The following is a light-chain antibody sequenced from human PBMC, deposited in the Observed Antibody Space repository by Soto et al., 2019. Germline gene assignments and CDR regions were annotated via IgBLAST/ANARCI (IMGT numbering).Light chain of an antibody. CDR1: QSVSPNY. Sequence: EIVLTQSPGTLSLSPGERATLSCRASQSVSPNYLAWYQQKPGQAPRLLIGATSSRATGIPDRFSGSGSGTDFTLTITRLEPEDFAVYFCQQYSSSPRGVTFGGGTKLEI. CDR3: QQYSSSPRGVT. J-gene: IGKJ4*01. V-gene: IGKV3-20*01. CDR2: ATS.